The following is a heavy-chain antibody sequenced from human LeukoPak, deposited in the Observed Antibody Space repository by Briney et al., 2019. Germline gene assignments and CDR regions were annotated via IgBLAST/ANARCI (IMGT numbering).Heavy chain of an antibody. J-gene: IGHJ6*02. CDR3: AGESGLRNGVDV. D-gene: IGHD2-8*01. V-gene: IGHV3-66*02. Sequence: EPGGSPRLSCAASEFSVSSNYMNWVRQAPGKGLEWVSVIYSDGATFYADSVKGRFTISRDSSSNTLFAQMNSLKPGDTGVYYCAGESGLRNGVDVWGLGTTVTVSS. CDR1: EFSVSSNY. CDR2: IYSDGAT.